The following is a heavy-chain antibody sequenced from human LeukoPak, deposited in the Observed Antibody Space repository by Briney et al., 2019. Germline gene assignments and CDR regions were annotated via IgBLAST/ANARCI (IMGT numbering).Heavy chain of an antibody. CDR3: AREVGYLLGEYRLGF. V-gene: IGHV1-2*02. D-gene: IGHD3-10*01. CDR1: GYTFTGHY. CDR2: INPNNGGT. Sequence: ASVKVPCKASGYTFTGHYMHWVRQAPGQGLEWMGWINPNNGGTNYAQKFQGRVAMTRGTSISTAYMEVSRLRFDDTAMYYCAREVGYLLGEYRLGFWGPGTLVTVSS. J-gene: IGHJ4*02.